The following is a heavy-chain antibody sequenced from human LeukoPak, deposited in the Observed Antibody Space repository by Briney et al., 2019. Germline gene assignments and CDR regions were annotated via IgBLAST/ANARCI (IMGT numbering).Heavy chain of an antibody. CDR2: IYYSGST. V-gene: IGHV4-39*07. CDR1: GGSISSSGYY. Sequence: PSETLSLTCTVSGGSISSSGYYWGWIRQPPGKGLEWIGSIYYSGSTYYNPSLKSRVTISLDTSKNQFSLKLTSVTAADTAVYYCARVFPPGYGLLDYWGQGTLVTVSS. CDR3: ARVFPPGYGLLDY. J-gene: IGHJ4*02. D-gene: IGHD5-18*01.